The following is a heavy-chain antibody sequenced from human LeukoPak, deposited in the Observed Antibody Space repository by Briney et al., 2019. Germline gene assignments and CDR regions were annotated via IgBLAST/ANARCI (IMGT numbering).Heavy chain of an antibody. CDR2: IYHSGST. D-gene: IGHD3-22*01. V-gene: IGHV4-38-2*01. CDR3: ARARNYYDSSGPIYYFDY. J-gene: IGHJ4*02. CDR1: GGSFSGYY. Sequence: SETLSLTCAVYGGSFSGYYWGWIRQPPGKGLEWIGSIYHSGSTYYNPSLKSRVTISVDTSKNQFSLKLSSVTAADTAVYYCARARNYYDSSGPIYYFDYWGQGTLVTVSS.